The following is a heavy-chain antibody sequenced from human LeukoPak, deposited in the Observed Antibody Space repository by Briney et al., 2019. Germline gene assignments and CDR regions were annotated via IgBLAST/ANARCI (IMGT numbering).Heavy chain of an antibody. CDR2: ISAYNGNT. CDR3: ARSYYDYVWGSYRYTDYFDY. V-gene: IGHV1-18*01. D-gene: IGHD3-16*02. J-gene: IGHJ4*02. Sequence: GASVKVSCKASGYTFTSYGISWVRQAPGQGLEWMGWISAYNGNTNYAQKLQGRVTMTTDTSTSTAYMELRSLRSDDTAVYYCARSYYDYVWGSYRYTDYFDYWGQGTLVTVSS. CDR1: GYTFTSYG.